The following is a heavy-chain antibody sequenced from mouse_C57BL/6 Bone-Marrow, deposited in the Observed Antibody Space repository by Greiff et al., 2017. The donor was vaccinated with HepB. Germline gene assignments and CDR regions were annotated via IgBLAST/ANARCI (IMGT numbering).Heavy chain of an antibody. V-gene: IGHV5-17*01. Sequence: EVMLVESGGGLVKPGGSLKLSCAASGFTFRDYGMHWVRQAPEKGLEWVAYISSGSSTIYYADTVKGRFTISRDNAKNTLFLQMTSLRSEDTAMYYCASRDGNYDYWGQGTTLTVSS. CDR3: ASRDGNYDY. D-gene: IGHD2-1*01. CDR2: ISSGSSTI. J-gene: IGHJ2*01. CDR1: GFTFRDYG.